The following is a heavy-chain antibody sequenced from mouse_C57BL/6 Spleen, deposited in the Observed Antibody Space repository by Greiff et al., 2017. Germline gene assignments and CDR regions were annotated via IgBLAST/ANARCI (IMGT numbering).Heavy chain of an antibody. CDR3: ASKLIPHYYSGYYAMDY. Sequence: QVQLQQPGTELVKPGASVKLSCKASGYTFTSYWMHWVKQRPGQGLEWIGNINPSNGGTNYNEKFKSKATLTVDKSSSTAYMQLSSLTSEDSAVXYCASKLIPHYYSGYYAMDYWGQGTSVTVSS. V-gene: IGHV1-53*01. CDR1: GYTFTSYW. CDR2: INPSNGGT. J-gene: IGHJ4*01. D-gene: IGHD1-2*01.